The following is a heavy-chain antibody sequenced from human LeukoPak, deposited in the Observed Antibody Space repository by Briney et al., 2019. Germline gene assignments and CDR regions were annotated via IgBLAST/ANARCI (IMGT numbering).Heavy chain of an antibody. J-gene: IGHJ3*01. V-gene: IGHV3-49*04. CDR2: IRSKAYGGTT. CDR3: ARDKMAENDAQDV. D-gene: IGHD1-1*01. CDR1: GFTYGDYA. Sequence: TGGSLRLSCTASGFTYGDYAMSWVRQAPGKGLEWVGFIRSKAYGGTTDYAACVRGRFIISIDDSKSIAYLQMESLKTEDTVVYYGARDKMAENDAQDVWSQGTMVTVS.